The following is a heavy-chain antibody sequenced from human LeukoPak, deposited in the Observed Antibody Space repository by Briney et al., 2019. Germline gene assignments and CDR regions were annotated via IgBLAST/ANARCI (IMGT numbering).Heavy chain of an antibody. CDR3: ARVAAAGSPSDAFDI. V-gene: IGHV4-39*07. D-gene: IGHD6-13*01. J-gene: IGHJ3*02. Sequence: SETLSLTCSVSGGSISSSDFYWGWIRQTPGKGLEWIGSLYHGGSTYYNPSLKSRVTISLDTSKNQFSLKLSSVTAADTAVYYCARVAAAGSPSDAFDIWGQGTMVTVSS. CDR2: LYHGGST. CDR1: GGSISSSDFY.